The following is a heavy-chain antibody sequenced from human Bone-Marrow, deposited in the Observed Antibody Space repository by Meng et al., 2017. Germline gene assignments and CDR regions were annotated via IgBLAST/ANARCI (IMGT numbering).Heavy chain of an antibody. CDR2: IYYSGST. D-gene: IGHD4-17*01. CDR1: GDSISSGDYY. J-gene: IGHJ4*02. CDR3: ARDRNDYGSHYFDY. V-gene: IGHV4-30-4*01. Sequence: QVQLQESGPGLVKPSQTLSLTCSVSGDSISSGDYYWSWIRQPPGKGLEWIGYIYYSGSTYYNPSLKSRVTISVDTSKNQFSLKLSSVTAADTAVYYCARDRNDYGSHYFDYWGQGTLVTVSS.